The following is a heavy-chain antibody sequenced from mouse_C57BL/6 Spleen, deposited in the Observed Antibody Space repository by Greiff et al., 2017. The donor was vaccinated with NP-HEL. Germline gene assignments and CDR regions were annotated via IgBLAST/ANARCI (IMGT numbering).Heavy chain of an antibody. Sequence: QVQLQQSGAELARPGASVKLSCKASGYTFTSYGISWVKQRTGQGLEWIGEIYPSSGNTYYNEKFKGKATLTADKSSSTAYMELRSLTSEDSAVYFCARRDYGSSHFDCWGQGTTLTVSA. V-gene: IGHV1-81*01. CDR3: ARRDYGSSHFDC. D-gene: IGHD1-1*01. CDR1: GYTFTSYG. J-gene: IGHJ2*01. CDR2: IYPSSGNT.